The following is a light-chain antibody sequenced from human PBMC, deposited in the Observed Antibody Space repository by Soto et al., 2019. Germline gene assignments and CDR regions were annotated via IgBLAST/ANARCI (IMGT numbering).Light chain of an antibody. J-gene: IGKJ5*01. V-gene: IGKV3-11*01. Sequence: VMTQSPAALSLSPGERPTLSCMASQGIGDNLAWYQHKPGQAPRLLIYDASNRATGIPARFSGSGSGTDFTLTISSLEPEDFAVYYCQQRSNWPPITFGQGTRLEIK. CDR2: DAS. CDR1: QGIGDN. CDR3: QQRSNWPPIT.